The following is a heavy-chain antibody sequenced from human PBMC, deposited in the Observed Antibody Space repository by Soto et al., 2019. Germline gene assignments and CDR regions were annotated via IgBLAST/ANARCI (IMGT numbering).Heavy chain of an antibody. V-gene: IGHV3-66*01. J-gene: IGHJ4*02. CDR1: GFTVSTKY. CDR3: ARAPWAADY. D-gene: IGHD3-16*01. CDR2: IYSGGST. Sequence: EVQLVESGGGLVQPGGSLRLSCAASGFTVSTKYMSWVLQAPGKGLEWVSVIYSGGSTFYADSVRGRFTISRDNSKNTVNLQMNSLRAEDTAVYYCARAPWAADYWGQGTLVTVSS.